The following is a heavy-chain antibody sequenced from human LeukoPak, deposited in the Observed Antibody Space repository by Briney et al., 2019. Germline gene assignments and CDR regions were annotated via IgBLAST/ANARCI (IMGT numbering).Heavy chain of an antibody. CDR3: ARAASIAARYYYYYGMDV. CDR2: INPNSGGT. Sequence: ASVKVSCKASGYTFTGYYMHWVRQAPGQGLEWMGGINPNSGGTNHAQKFQGRVTMTRDTSISTAYMELSRLRSDDTAVYYCARAASIAARYYYYYGMDVWGQGTTVTVSS. V-gene: IGHV1-2*02. CDR1: GYTFTGYY. D-gene: IGHD6-6*01. J-gene: IGHJ6*02.